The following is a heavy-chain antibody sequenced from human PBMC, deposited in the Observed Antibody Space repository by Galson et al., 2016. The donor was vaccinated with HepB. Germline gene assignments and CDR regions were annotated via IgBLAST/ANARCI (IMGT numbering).Heavy chain of an antibody. CDR1: GFSFSTYW. V-gene: IGHV3-7*03. Sequence: SLRLSCAASGFSFSTYWMTWVRQAPGKGLEWVANIKFDGSEQTYVDSVRGRFTISRDSAKNSVYLQMNSLRAGDTAVYYCARGGTVAGTIMDYWGQGTTVTVSS. J-gene: IGHJ6*02. CDR2: IKFDGSEQ. D-gene: IGHD6-19*01. CDR3: ARGGTVAGTIMDY.